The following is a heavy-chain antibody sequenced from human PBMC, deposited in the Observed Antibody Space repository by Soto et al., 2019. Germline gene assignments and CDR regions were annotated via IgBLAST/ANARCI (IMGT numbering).Heavy chain of an antibody. J-gene: IGHJ6*03. CDR3: AKAQQLVHPRTYYYYYYMDV. CDR2: ISGSGGST. Sequence: GGSLRLSCAASGFTFSSYAMSWVRQAPGKGLEWVSAISGSGGSTYYADSVKGRFTISRDNSKNTLYLQMNSLRAEDTAVYYCAKAQQLVHPRTYYYYYYMDVWGKGTTVTVSS. V-gene: IGHV3-23*01. D-gene: IGHD6-13*01. CDR1: GFTFSSYA.